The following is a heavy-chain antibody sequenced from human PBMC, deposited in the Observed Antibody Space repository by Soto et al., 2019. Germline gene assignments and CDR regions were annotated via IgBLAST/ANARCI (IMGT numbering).Heavy chain of an antibody. CDR2: IGPDGSNI. CDR3: VRDNNWSFDY. V-gene: IGHV3-74*01. D-gene: IGHD1-1*01. CDR1: GFICISHR. J-gene: IGHJ4*02. Sequence: GGSLRLSCAASGFICISHRMQWVRQAPGKGLVGVSHIGPDGSNIWEADSVQGRFTISRDNARNRLYLQMNSLRDEDTAIYYCVRDNNWSFDYWGQGILVTVSS.